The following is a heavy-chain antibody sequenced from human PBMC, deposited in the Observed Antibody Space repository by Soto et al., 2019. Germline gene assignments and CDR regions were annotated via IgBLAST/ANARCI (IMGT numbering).Heavy chain of an antibody. D-gene: IGHD6-19*01. CDR1: GYSFTSYW. CDR3: ARTRQQWRKKSNYFDY. V-gene: IGHV5-51*01. J-gene: IGHJ4*02. Sequence: GESLKISCKGSGYSFTSYWIGWVRQMPGKGLEWMGIIYPGESDTRYSPSFQGQVTISADKSISTAYLQWSSLKASDTAMYYCARTRQQWRKKSNYFDYWGQGTLVTVSS. CDR2: IYPGESDT.